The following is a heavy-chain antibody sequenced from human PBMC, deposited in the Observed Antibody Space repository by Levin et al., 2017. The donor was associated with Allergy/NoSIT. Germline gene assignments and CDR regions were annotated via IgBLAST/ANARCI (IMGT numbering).Heavy chain of an antibody. CDR3: ARDRNYHDSSGYWRLWFDP. Sequence: GASVKVSCKASGYTFSDYYMHWVRQAPGQGPEWMGWINPNSGGTNYAQKFQGRVTMTRDTSITTAYMELRRLRSDDTAVYYCARDRNYHDSSGYWRLWFDPWGQGTLVTVSS. CDR1: GYTFSDYY. V-gene: IGHV1-2*02. CDR2: INPNSGGT. J-gene: IGHJ5*02. D-gene: IGHD3-22*01.